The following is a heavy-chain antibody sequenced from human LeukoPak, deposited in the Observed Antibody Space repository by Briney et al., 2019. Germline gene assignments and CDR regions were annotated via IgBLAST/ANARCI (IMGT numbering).Heavy chain of an antibody. CDR3: AKTTVFYFDY. V-gene: IGHV3-23*01. CDR1: GFTFSSYA. D-gene: IGHD4-17*01. J-gene: IGHJ4*02. CDR2: ISGSGGST. Sequence: GGSLRLSCAASGFTFSSYAMSWVRQAPGRGLEGVSAISGSGGSTYYADSVKGRFTISRDNSKNTLYLQMNSLRAEDTAVYYCAKTTVFYFDYWGQGTLVTVSS.